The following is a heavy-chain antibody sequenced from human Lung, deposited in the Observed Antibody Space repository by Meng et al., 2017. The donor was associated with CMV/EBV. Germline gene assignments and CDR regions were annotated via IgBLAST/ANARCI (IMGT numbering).Heavy chain of an antibody. CDR2: ISWNGNHI. V-gene: IGHV3-9*01. CDR3: VTDVDFYYTSGYSD. CDR1: GFTFDDYA. Sequence: SXKISXAASGFTFDDYAMHWVRQGPGKGLEWVSGISWNGNHIWYADSVKGRFTVSRDTAKNSLYLQMNSLRPEDTALYYCVTDVDFYYTSGYSDWGQGXLVTVSS. J-gene: IGHJ4*02. D-gene: IGHD3-22*01.